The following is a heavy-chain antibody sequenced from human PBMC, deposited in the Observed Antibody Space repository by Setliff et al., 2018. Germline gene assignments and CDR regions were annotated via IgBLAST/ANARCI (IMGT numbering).Heavy chain of an antibody. CDR1: DGSISSYY. CDR2: IYNSGST. D-gene: IGHD5-12*01. CDR3: ARDQWVRSPPLYFSYSMDV. Sequence: PSETLSLTCTVSDGSISSYYWSWIRQSPGKGLEWIGYIYNSGSTNYNPSLKSRVTVSLDTSKNQFSLKLTSVTAADTAVYYCARDQWVRSPPLYFSYSMDVWGQGTTVTVSS. J-gene: IGHJ6*02. V-gene: IGHV4-59*12.